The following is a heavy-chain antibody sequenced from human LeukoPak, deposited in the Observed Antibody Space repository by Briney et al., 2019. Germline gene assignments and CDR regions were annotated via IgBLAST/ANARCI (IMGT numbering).Heavy chain of an antibody. V-gene: IGHV4-38-2*02. Sequence: SEALSLTCTVSGGSISSYYWGWIRQPPGKGLEWIGSIYHSGSTYYNPSLKSRVTISVDTSKNQFSLKLSSVTAADTAVYYCARDHRDYDILTGYYRVFDYWGQGTLVTVSS. J-gene: IGHJ4*02. CDR1: GGSISSYY. CDR2: IYHSGST. D-gene: IGHD3-9*01. CDR3: ARDHRDYDILTGYYRVFDY.